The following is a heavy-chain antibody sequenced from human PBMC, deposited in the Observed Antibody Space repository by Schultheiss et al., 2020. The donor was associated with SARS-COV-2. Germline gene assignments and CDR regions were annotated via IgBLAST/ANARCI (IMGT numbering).Heavy chain of an antibody. CDR3: AKDMLAAGWAAADY. D-gene: IGHD6-13*01. CDR2: ISWNSNSI. V-gene: IGHV3-9*01. CDR1: GFTFDDYA. J-gene: IGHJ4*02. Sequence: GGSLRLSCAASGFTFDDYAMHWVRQAPGKGLEWVSGISWNSNSIGYADSVKGRFTISRDNAKNSLYLQMNSLRAEDTALYYCAKDMLAAGWAAADYWGQGTLVTVSS.